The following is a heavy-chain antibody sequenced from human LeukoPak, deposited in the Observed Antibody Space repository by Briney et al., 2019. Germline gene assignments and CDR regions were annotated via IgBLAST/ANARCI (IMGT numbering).Heavy chain of an antibody. V-gene: IGHV3-7*03. D-gene: IGHD6-13*01. CDR3: AKDSRLIAAAGTSFDY. J-gene: IGHJ4*02. CDR2: IKQDGSEK. Sequence: PGGSLRLSCAASGFTFSSYWMHWVRQAPGKGLEWVANIKQDGSEKYYVDSVKGRFTISRDNAKNSLYLQMNSLRAEVTAFYYCAKDSRLIAAAGTSFDYWGQGTLVTVSS. CDR1: GFTFSSYW.